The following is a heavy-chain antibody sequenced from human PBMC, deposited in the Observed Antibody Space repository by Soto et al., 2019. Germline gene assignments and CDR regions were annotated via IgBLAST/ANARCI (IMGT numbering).Heavy chain of an antibody. Sequence: NPSETLSLTCAVSGGSISSGGYSWSWIRQPPGKGLEWIGYIYHSGSTYYNPSLKSRVTISVDRSKNQFSLKLSSVTAADTAVYYCARGSRLAVKKTFDYWGQGTLVTVSS. CDR3: ARGSRLAVKKTFDY. CDR2: IYHSGST. J-gene: IGHJ4*02. CDR1: GGSISSGGYS. D-gene: IGHD3-16*01. V-gene: IGHV4-30-2*01.